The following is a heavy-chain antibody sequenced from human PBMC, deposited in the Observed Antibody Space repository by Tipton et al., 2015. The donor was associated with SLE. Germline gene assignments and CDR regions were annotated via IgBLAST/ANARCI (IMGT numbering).Heavy chain of an antibody. CDR2: ISDSGATT. Sequence: SLRLSCAASGFTFSCYAMNWVRQAPGKGLEWVSVISDSGATTYYADSVKGRFTISKDNSKNTLYLQMNSLRAEDTAIYYCAKGGRYCTGSNCYVPTWGQGTLVTVSS. V-gene: IGHV3-23*01. J-gene: IGHJ4*02. D-gene: IGHD2-8*02. CDR3: AKGGRYCTGSNCYVPT. CDR1: GFTFSCYA.